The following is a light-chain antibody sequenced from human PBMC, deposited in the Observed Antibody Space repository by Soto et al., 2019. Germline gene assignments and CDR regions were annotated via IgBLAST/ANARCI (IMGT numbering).Light chain of an antibody. CDR1: QSAHNN. V-gene: IGKV3-15*01. J-gene: IGKJ4*01. Sequence: EIVMTQSPATLSVSPGERATLSCRASQSAHNNLAWYQQKPCQAPRILIYLTSTRATAVPARFSGSGSGTDFALTISSMQSEDFSFYYWQQYQWWPLTFGGGTKVEIK. CDR3: QQYQWWPLT. CDR2: LTS.